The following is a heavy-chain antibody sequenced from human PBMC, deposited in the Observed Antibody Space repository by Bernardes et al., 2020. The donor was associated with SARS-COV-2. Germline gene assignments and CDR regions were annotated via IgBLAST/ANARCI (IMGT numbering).Heavy chain of an antibody. CDR2: IFDSGST. CDR3: ARRSGFSLDS. D-gene: IGHD3-3*01. Sequence: SETLSLTCSVSGASISRDTWTWIRQSPGRGLEWIGYIFDSGSTNINLPFETRLTMSIDRSKNQFSLKLRSMTAADTAVYYCARRSGFSLDSWGQGILVTVSS. J-gene: IGHJ4*02. CDR1: GASISRDT. V-gene: IGHV4-59*01.